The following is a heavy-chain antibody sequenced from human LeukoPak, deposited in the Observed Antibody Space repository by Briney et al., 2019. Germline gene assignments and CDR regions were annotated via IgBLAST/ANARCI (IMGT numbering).Heavy chain of an antibody. CDR2: IYYSGST. J-gene: IGHJ3*02. CDR1: GFTFSSYA. CDR3: ARHPDFGGAFDI. Sequence: PGGSLRLSCAASGFTFSSYAMSWVRQAPGKGLEWIGRIYYSGSTFYNPSLKSRVTISVDTSKNQFSLKLSSVTAADTAVYYCARHPDFGGAFDIWGQGTMVTVSS. V-gene: IGHV4-39*01. D-gene: IGHD3-16*01.